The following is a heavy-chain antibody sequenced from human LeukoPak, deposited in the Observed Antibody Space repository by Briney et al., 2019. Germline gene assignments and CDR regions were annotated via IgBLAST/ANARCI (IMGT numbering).Heavy chain of an antibody. CDR3: ARGLWGVVVVPAATSWFDP. J-gene: IGHJ5*02. Sequence: GESLKISCKGSGYSFTSYWIGWVRQMPGKGLEWMGIIYPGDSDTRYSPSFQGQVTISADKSISTAYLQWSSLKASDTAMYYCARGLWGVVVVPAATSWFDPWGQGILVTVFS. V-gene: IGHV5-51*01. D-gene: IGHD2-2*01. CDR2: IYPGDSDT. CDR1: GYSFTSYW.